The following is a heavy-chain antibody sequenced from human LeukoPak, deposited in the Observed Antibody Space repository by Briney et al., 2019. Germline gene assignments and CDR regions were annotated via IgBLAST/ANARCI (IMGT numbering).Heavy chain of an antibody. CDR1: GFTLTSYG. J-gene: IGHJ5*02. CDR3: VKDGSGSSGGSLDP. V-gene: IGHV3-30-3*01. D-gene: IGHD2-15*01. CDR2: VSHDGGTV. Sequence: GGSLRLSCAVSGFTLTSYGIHWVRQAPGKGLEWVAVVSHDGGTVHYADSVKGRFTISRHTSKNTLYLQMNNMGPEDTAVYYCVKDGSGSSGGSLDPWGQGTLVTVSS.